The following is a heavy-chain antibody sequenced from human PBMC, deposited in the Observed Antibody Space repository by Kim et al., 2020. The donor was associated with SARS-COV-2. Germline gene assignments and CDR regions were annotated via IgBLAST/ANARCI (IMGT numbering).Heavy chain of an antibody. CDR3: ARGALWFGDPPGY. Sequence: YAGSVKGRFTIARDNSKNTRYLQMNSLRAEDTAVYYWARGALWFGDPPGYWGQGTLVTVSS. V-gene: IGHV3-53*01. J-gene: IGHJ4*02. D-gene: IGHD3-10*01.